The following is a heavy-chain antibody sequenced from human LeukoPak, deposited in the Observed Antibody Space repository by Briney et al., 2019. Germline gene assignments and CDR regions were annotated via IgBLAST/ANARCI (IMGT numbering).Heavy chain of an antibody. D-gene: IGHD4-23*01. CDR1: GYSFTSYW. CDR3: ATATSWGSAVENYFDY. Sequence: GESLKISCKGSGYSFTSYWIGWVRQMPGKGLEWMGIIYPGDSDTRYSPSFQGQVTISADKSISTAYLQWSSLKASDTAMHYCATATSWGSAVENYFDYWSQGTLVTVSS. J-gene: IGHJ4*02. CDR2: IYPGDSDT. V-gene: IGHV5-51*01.